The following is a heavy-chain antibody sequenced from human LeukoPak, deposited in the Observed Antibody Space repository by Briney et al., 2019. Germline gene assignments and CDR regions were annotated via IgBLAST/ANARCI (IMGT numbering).Heavy chain of an antibody. CDR2: INAGNGNT. CDR3: AREPPARMWGTHFDY. D-gene: IGHD1-14*01. CDR1: GYTFTSYA. J-gene: IGHJ4*02. V-gene: IGHV1-3*01. Sequence: ASVKVSCKASGYTFTSYAMHWVRQAPGQRLEWMGWINAGNGNTKYSQKFQGRVTITRDTSGSTAYMELSSLRSEDTAVYYCAREPPARMWGTHFDYWGQGTLVTVSS.